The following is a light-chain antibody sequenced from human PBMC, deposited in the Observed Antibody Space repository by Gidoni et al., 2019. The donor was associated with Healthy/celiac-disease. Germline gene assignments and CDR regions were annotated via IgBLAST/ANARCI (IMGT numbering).Light chain of an antibody. CDR1: QSVSSSY. CDR3: QQYGSSPLFT. Sequence: EIVLTQSPGTLSLSPGERATLSCSASQSVSSSYLAWYQQKTGQAPRPLIYGASSRATVIPDRFSGSGSGTDFTLTISRLEPEDFAVYYCQQYGSSPLFTFGPGTKVDIK. V-gene: IGKV3-20*01. J-gene: IGKJ3*01. CDR2: GAS.